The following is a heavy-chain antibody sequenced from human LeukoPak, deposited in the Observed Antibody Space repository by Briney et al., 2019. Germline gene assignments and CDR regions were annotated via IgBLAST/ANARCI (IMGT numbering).Heavy chain of an antibody. J-gene: IGHJ4*02. CDR1: GGSFSGYY. CDR3: ANSLVGVGPRPFDY. Sequence: SETLSLTCAVYGGSFSGYYWSWLRQPPGKGLEWIGEINHSGSTNYNPSLKSRVTISVDTSKNQFSLKLSSVTAADTAVYYCANSLVGVGPRPFDYWGQGTLVTVSS. D-gene: IGHD2-15*01. CDR2: INHSGST. V-gene: IGHV4-34*01.